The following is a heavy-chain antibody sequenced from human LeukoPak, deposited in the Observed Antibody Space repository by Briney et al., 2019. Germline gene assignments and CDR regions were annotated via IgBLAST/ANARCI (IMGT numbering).Heavy chain of an antibody. CDR1: GFTFSNAC. CDR2: IKTKTDGGTT. CDR3: TTGTWIQLWLADY. V-gene: IGHV3-15*01. J-gene: IGHJ4*02. Sequence: VKPGGSLRLSCAASGFTFSNACMSWVRQAPGKGLEWVGHIKTKTDGGTTDYAAPVKGRFTISRDDSKNTLYLQMNSLKTEDTALYYYTTGTWIQLWLADYWGQGTLVTVSS. D-gene: IGHD5-18*01.